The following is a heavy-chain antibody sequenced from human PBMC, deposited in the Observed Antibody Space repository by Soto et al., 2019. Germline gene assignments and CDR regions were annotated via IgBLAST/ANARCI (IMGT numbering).Heavy chain of an antibody. CDR3: LVANLWHSIDVWGG. J-gene: IGHJ4*02. Sequence: QVQLVESGGGVVQPGMSLRLSCAASGFTFSTYGMHWVRPAPVKELMRIAIISYDGSNIYYAYSVKGRFTISRDNSKNTLYLPMNILRAEDTGASYCLVANLWHSIDVWGGWGPGTLVIVS. CDR2: ISYDGSNI. CDR1: GFTFSTYG. V-gene: IGHV3-30*03. D-gene: IGHD3-3*01.